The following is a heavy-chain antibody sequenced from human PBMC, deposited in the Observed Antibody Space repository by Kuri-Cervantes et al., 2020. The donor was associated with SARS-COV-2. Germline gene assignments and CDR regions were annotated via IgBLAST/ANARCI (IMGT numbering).Heavy chain of an antibody. CDR3: ARGPDCSSTSCYLGFDY. D-gene: IGHD2-2*01. J-gene: IGHJ4*02. CDR2: IYSGGST. V-gene: IGHV3-53*01. Sequence: GESLKISCAASGFTVSSNYMSWVRQAPGKGLEWVSVIYSGGSTYYADSVKGRFTISRDNSKNTLYLQMNSLRAEDTAVYHCARGPDCSSTSCYLGFDYWGQGTLVTVSS. CDR1: GFTVSSNY.